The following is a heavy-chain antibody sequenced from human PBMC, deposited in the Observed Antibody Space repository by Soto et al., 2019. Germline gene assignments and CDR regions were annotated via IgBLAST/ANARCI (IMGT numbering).Heavy chain of an antibody. CDR2: IRSKAYGGTT. CDR1: GFTFGDYA. D-gene: IGHD2-2*01. J-gene: IGHJ6*03. CDR3: TRDGIVVVPAASSIDYYYYYMDV. V-gene: IGHV3-49*03. Sequence: GGSLRLSCTASGFTFGDYAMSWFRQAPGKGLEWVGFIRSKAYGGTTEYAASVKGRFTISRDDSKSIAYLQMNSLKTEDTAVYYCTRDGIVVVPAASSIDYYYYYMDVWGKGTTVTVSS.